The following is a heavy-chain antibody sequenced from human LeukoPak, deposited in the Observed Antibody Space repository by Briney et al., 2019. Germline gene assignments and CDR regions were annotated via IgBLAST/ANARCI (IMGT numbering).Heavy chain of an antibody. CDR2: ISSSSSYI. CDR1: GFTFSSYS. D-gene: IGHD1-14*01. CDR3: AKTESWRSDY. V-gene: IGHV3-21*01. J-gene: IGHJ4*02. Sequence: PGGSLRLSCAASGFTFSSYSMNWVRQAPGKGLERVSSISSSSSYIYYADSVKGRFTISRDTAKNSLYLQMNSLRAEDTAVYYCAKTESWRSDYWGQGTLVTVSS.